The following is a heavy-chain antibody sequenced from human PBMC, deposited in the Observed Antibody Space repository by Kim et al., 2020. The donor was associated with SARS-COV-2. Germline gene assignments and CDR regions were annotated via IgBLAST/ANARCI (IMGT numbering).Heavy chain of an antibody. V-gene: IGHV4-39*01. CDR3: ARPSRAAAGGLVS. CDR1: GGSISSSSYY. Sequence: SETLSLTCTVSGGSISSSSYYWGWIRQPPGKGLEWIGSIYYSGSTYYNPSLKSRVTISVGTSKNQFSLKLSSVTAADTAVYYCARPSRAAAGGLVSWGQGTLVTVSS. J-gene: IGHJ4*02. D-gene: IGHD6-13*01. CDR2: IYYSGST.